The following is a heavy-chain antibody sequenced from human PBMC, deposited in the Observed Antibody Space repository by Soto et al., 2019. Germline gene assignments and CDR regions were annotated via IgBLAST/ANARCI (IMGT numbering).Heavy chain of an antibody. CDR3: AKGPKASYYDILTGQLDY. V-gene: IGHV3-9*01. CDR1: GFTFDDYA. Sequence: GGSLRLSCASSGFTFDDYAMHWVRQAPGKGLEWVSGISWNSGSIGYADSVKGRFTISRDNAKNSLYLQMNSLRAEDTALYYCAKGPKASYYDILTGQLDYWGQGTLVTVSS. CDR2: ISWNSGSI. D-gene: IGHD3-9*01. J-gene: IGHJ4*02.